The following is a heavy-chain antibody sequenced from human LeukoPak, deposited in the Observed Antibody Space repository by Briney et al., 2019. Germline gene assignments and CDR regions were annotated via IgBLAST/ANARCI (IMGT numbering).Heavy chain of an antibody. V-gene: IGHV4-4*07. CDR1: GGSISSYY. Sequence: PSETLSLTCTVSGGSISSYYWSWIWQPAGKGLEWIGRIYTSGSTDYNPSLKSRVTMSVDTSKNQFSLKLSSVTAADTAVYYCARDPYCSGGSCYLNWFDPWGQGTLVTVSS. D-gene: IGHD2-15*01. CDR2: IYTSGST. CDR3: ARDPYCSGGSCYLNWFDP. J-gene: IGHJ5*02.